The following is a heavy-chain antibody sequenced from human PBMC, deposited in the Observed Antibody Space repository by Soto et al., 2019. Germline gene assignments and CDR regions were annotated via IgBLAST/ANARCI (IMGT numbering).Heavy chain of an antibody. V-gene: IGHV4-59*01. CDR3: AGDPGSGYSIYYYGMDV. CDR2: IYYSGST. CDR1: GGSISSYY. J-gene: IGHJ6*02. Sequence: PSETLSLTCTVSGGSISSYYWSWIRQPPGKGLEWIGYIYYSGSTNYNPSLKSRVTISVDTSKNQFSLKLSSVTAADTAVYYCAGDPGSGYSIYYYGMDVWGQGTTVTVSS. D-gene: IGHD3-22*01.